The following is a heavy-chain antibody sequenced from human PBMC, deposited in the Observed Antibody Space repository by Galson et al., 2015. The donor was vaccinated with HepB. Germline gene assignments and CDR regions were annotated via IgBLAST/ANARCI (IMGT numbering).Heavy chain of an antibody. V-gene: IGHV1-69*13. CDR3: ANGPLCGGDCYSY. D-gene: IGHD2-21*02. CDR2: IIPIFGAA. CDR1: GGTFSSYA. J-gene: IGHJ4*02. Sequence: SVKVSCKASGGTFSSYAISWVRQAPGQGLEWMGGIIPIFGAANYAQKFQGRVTITADDSTTTAYMELSSLRSEDTAVYYCANGPLCGGDCYSYWSQGTLVTVSS.